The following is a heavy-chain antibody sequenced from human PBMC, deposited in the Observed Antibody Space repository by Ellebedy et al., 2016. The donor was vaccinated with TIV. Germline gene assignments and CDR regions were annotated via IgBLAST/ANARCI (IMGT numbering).Heavy chain of an antibody. D-gene: IGHD6-13*01. Sequence: SETLSLTCSVSGGSISTYYWNWIRQPPGKGLEWIGYIYYTGNTNYNPSLKSRVTISVDTSKNQFSLKLSSVTAADTAVYYCARGYSSSWYGANWFDPWGQGTLVTVSS. CDR1: GGSISTYY. J-gene: IGHJ5*02. V-gene: IGHV4-59*01. CDR2: IYYTGNT. CDR3: ARGYSSSWYGANWFDP.